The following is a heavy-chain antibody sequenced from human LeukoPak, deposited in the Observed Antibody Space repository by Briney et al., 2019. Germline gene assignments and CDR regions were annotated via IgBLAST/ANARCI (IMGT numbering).Heavy chain of an antibody. D-gene: IGHD5-24*01. V-gene: IGHV4-59*01. CDR1: GGSISSYH. CDR2: FYYSGST. J-gene: IGHJ5*02. CDR3: ARGEDGYKPLA. Sequence: SETLSLTCTVSGGSISSYHWSWIRQPPGKGLEWIGYFYYSGSTNYNPSLKSRVTISVDTSKNQFSLKLSSVTAADTAVYYCARGEDGYKPLAWGQGTLVTVSS.